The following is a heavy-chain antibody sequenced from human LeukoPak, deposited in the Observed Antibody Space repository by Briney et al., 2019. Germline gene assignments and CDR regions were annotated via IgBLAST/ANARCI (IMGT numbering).Heavy chain of an antibody. V-gene: IGHV3-48*03. CDR2: ISSSGSTI. CDR1: GFTFSSYE. D-gene: IGHD2-2*01. CDR3: ARGLCSSTSCSPEAPPVDY. J-gene: IGHJ4*02. Sequence: PGGSLRLSCAASGFTFSSYEMNWVRQAPGKGLEWVSYISSSGSTIYYADSVKGRFTISRDNAKNSLYLQMNSLRAEDTAVYYCARGLCSSTSCSPEAPPVDYWGQGTLVTVSS.